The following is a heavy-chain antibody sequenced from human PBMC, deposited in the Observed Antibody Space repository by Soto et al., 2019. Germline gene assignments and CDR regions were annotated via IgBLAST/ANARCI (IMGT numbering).Heavy chain of an antibody. D-gene: IGHD6-13*01. CDR3: ARTYSSSWSPFEY. J-gene: IGHJ4*02. CDR1: GGSFSGYY. Sequence: QLQLQQWDAGLLKPSETLSLTCAVYGGSFSGYYWSWIRQPPGKGLEWIGEINQSGSTNYNPSLKSRVTISVDTSKNQFSLKLSSVTAADTAVYYCARTYSSSWSPFEYWGQGALVTVSS. CDR2: INQSGST. V-gene: IGHV4-34*01.